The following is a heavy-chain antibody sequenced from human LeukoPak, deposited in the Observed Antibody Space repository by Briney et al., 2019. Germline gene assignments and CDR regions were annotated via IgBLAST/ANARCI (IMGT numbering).Heavy chain of an antibody. J-gene: IGHJ3*02. CDR3: ASRGAFDI. CDR1: GFTFSSYG. V-gene: IGHV3-7*01. Sequence: PGGSLRLSCAASGFTFSSYGMSWVRQAPGKGLEWVANIKQDGSEKYYVDSVKGRFTLSRDNAKNSLYLQMNSLRAEDTAVYYCASRGAFDIWGQGTMVTVSS. CDR2: IKQDGSEK.